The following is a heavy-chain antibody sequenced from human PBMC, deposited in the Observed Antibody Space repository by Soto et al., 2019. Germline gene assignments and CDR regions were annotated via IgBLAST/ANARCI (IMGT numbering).Heavy chain of an antibody. CDR2: IYYSGST. D-gene: IGHD3-3*01. Sequence: SETLSLTCTVSGGSISSSSYYWGWIRQPPGKGLEWIGSIYYSGSTYYNPSLKSRVTISVDTSKNQFSLKLSSVTAADTAVYYCARLGVVRLHYYYGMDVWGQGTTVTVSS. V-gene: IGHV4-39*01. CDR3: ARLGVVRLHYYYGMDV. CDR1: GGSISSSSYY. J-gene: IGHJ6*02.